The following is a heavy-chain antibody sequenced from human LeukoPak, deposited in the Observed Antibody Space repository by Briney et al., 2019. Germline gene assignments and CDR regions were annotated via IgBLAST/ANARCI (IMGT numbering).Heavy chain of an antibody. V-gene: IGHV3-48*01. CDR1: GFTFSNYA. Sequence: GGSLRLSCAASGFTFSNYAMNWVRQAPGKGLEWVSYISSSSSTIYYADSVKGRFTISRDNAKNSLYLQMNSLRAEDTAVYYCARGSTYYDSSGQVPFDYWGQGTLVTVSS. J-gene: IGHJ4*02. CDR3: ARGSTYYDSSGQVPFDY. CDR2: ISSSSSTI. D-gene: IGHD3-22*01.